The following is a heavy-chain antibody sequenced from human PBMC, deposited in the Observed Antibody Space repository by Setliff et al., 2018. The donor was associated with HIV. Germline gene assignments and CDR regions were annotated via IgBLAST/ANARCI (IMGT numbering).Heavy chain of an antibody. V-gene: IGHV4-38-2*01. CDR2: LSHSGTT. CDR1: NYSVRSSFF. J-gene: IGHJ4*02. CDR3: ARLYSGTRAPPRY. Sequence: SETLSLTCAVSNYSVRSSFFWGWIRQSPVRGLEWIGSLSHSGTTYYSPSLKSRVTMSVDTSKNQFSLNLTSVTAADTALYFCARLYSGTRAPPRYWGQGTLVTVSS. D-gene: IGHD6-13*01.